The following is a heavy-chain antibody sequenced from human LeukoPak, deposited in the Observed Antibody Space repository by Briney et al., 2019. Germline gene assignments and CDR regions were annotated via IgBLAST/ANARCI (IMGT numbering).Heavy chain of an antibody. V-gene: IGHV3-33*01. CDR2: IWYDGSNK. CDR3: ARGDPTVTTKQNLDY. J-gene: IGHJ4*02. D-gene: IGHD4-17*01. CDR1: GFSFSNCD. Sequence: PGRSLRLSCAASGFSFSNCDMHWVRQAPGKGLEWVAVIWYDGSNKYYADSVKGRFTISRDNSKNTLYLQMNSLRVEDTAVYYCARGDPTVTTKQNLDYWGQGTLVTVSS.